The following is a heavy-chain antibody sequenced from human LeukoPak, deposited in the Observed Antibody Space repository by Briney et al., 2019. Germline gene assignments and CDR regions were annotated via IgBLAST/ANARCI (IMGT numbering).Heavy chain of an antibody. CDR2: IYNSGSS. CDR1: GDSISRYY. D-gene: IGHD3-22*01. V-gene: IGHV4-59*08. CDR3: ATDNSGSFDAFDV. J-gene: IGHJ3*01. Sequence: SETLSLTCTVSGDSISRYYWNWIRQPPGKGREWIGYIYNSGSSNYNYQPSLKSRVTMSVDTSKNRFSLRLSSVTAADTALYYCATDNSGSFDAFDVWGQGTLVTVSS.